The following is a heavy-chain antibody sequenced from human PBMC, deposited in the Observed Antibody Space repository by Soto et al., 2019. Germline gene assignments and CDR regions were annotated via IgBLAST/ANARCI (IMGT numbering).Heavy chain of an antibody. CDR1: GFTFSSYS. CDR2: ISSSSSYI. V-gene: IGHV3-21*01. D-gene: IGHD3-22*01. J-gene: IGHJ4*02. Sequence: GGSLRLSCAASGFTFSSYSMNWVRQAPGKGLEWVSSISSSSSYIYYADSVKGRFTISRDNAKNSLYLQMNSLRAEDTAVYYCARDYYYDSSGYYTYFDYWGQGTLVTVSS. CDR3: ARDYYYDSSGYYTYFDY.